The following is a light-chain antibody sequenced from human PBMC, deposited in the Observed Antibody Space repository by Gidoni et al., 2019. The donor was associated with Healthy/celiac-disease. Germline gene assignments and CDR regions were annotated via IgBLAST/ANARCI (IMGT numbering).Light chain of an antibody. V-gene: IGKV3-20*01. CDR3: QQYGSSSYT. CDR1: QSVSSSY. J-gene: IGKJ2*01. CDR2: CAS. Sequence: EIVLTQSPGTLSLSPCERATLSCRASQSVSSSYLAWYQQKPGQAPRLLIYCASSRATGIPDRFSGSGSGTDFTLTISRLEPEDFAVYYCQQYGSSSYTFXQXTKLEIK.